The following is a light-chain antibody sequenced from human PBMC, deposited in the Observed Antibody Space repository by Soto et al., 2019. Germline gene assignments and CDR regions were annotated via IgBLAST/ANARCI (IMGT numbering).Light chain of an antibody. V-gene: IGKV3-20*01. CDR2: GAS. J-gene: IGKJ1*01. CDR1: QSIDSSY. CDR3: QQYGSSAI. Sequence: EIVLTQSPGTLSLSPGERATLSCRASQSIDSSYLAWYQQKPGQAPRLLIYGASSRATGIPDRFSGSGSGSDFTLTISRLEPEDFEVYYCQQYGSSAIFGQGTKVEIK.